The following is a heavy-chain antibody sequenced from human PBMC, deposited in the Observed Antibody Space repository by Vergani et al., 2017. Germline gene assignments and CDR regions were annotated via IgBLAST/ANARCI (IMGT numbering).Heavy chain of an antibody. CDR3: ARRQYIGSWVASYFDP. CDR2: IYPGDSET. J-gene: IGHJ5*02. D-gene: IGHD1-26*01. Sequence: EEQLIQSGPEVRKPGDPLRISCKGSGFSFTSSWIGWVRQRPGKGLEWMGIIYPGDSETRYSTSFQGQVTISADRSKSTTYLQWASLKASDTAVYYCARRQYIGSWVASYFDPWGQGTRVTVSS. V-gene: IGHV5-51*01. CDR1: GFSFTSSW.